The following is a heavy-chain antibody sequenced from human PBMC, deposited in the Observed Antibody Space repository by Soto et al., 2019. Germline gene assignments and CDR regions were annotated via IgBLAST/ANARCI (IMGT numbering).Heavy chain of an antibody. CDR1: GFKFDDYM. Sequence: ESGGGVVQPGGSLRLSCEASGFKFDDYMMHWVRQVPGKGLEWISLISWDGGSIDYADSIKGRFTVSRDNSKMSLYLHMDSLTSDDTAFYFCAKEGNGGSSLDSWGQGTLVSVSS. CDR3: AKEGNGGSSLDS. D-gene: IGHD2-15*01. J-gene: IGHJ5*01. V-gene: IGHV3-43*01. CDR2: ISWDGGSI.